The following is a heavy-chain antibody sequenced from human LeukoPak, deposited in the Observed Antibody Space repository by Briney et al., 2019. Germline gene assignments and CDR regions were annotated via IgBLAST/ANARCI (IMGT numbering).Heavy chain of an antibody. CDR2: INHSGST. CDR1: GGSFSGYY. V-gene: IGHV4-34*01. D-gene: IGHD4-11*01. J-gene: IGHJ4*02. Sequence: PSETLSLTCAVYGGSFSGYYWSWIRQPPGKGLEWIGEINHSGSTNYNPSLKSRVTISVDTSKNQFSLKLSSVTAADTAVYYCARGVGTVTTELDYWGQGTLVTVSS. CDR3: ARGVGTVTTELDY.